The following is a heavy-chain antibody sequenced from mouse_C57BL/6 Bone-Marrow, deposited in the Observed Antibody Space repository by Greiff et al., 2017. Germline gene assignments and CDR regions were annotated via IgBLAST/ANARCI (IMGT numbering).Heavy chain of an antibody. Sequence: QVQLQQSGAELVRPGTSVKVSCKASGYAFTNYLIEWVKQRPGQGLEWIGVINPGSGGTNYNEKNKGKATLTADKSYSTAYMQLSSLTSEDSAVYFCARHYDYDVDYFDYWGQGTTLTVSS. CDR2: INPGSGGT. CDR3: ARHYDYDVDYFDY. D-gene: IGHD2-4*01. CDR1: GYAFTNYL. J-gene: IGHJ2*01. V-gene: IGHV1-54*01.